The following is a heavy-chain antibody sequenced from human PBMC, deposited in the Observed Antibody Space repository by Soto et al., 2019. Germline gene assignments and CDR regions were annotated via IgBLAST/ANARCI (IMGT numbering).Heavy chain of an antibody. CDR2: IYPGDSDT. CDR1: GYSFTSYW. J-gene: IGHJ6*03. D-gene: IGHD3-10*01. CDR3: ARRRGFGELPPTAYYMDV. V-gene: IGHV5-51*01. Sequence: GESLKISCKGSGYSFTSYWIGWVRQMPGKGLEWMGIIYPGDSDTRYSTSFQGQVTISADKSISTAYLQWSSLKASDTAMYYCARRRGFGELPPTAYYMDVWGKGTTVTVSS.